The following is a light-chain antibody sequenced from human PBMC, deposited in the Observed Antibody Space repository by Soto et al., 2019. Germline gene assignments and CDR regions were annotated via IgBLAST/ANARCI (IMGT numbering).Light chain of an antibody. CDR3: QQYSSSPTWT. V-gene: IGKV3-11*01. Sequence: EIVLTQAPATLSLSPGGRATLSCRASQSVSLSLAWYQQKPGQAPKLLMSGTSTRATGIPDRFSGSGSGTDFTLTISSLQAEDVAVYYCQQYSSSPTWTFGQGTMVDIK. CDR1: QSVSLS. J-gene: IGKJ1*01. CDR2: GTS.